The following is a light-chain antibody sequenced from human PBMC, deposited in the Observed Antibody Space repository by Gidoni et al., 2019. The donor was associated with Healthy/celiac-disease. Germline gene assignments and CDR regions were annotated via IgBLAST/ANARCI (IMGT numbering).Light chain of an antibody. CDR3: GTWDSSLDVV. CDR2: DNN. J-gene: IGLJ2*01. V-gene: IGLV1-51*01. Sequence: QSVLTQPPSVSAAPGQKVTISCSGSSSNIGSNYVSWYQQLPGTAPKLLIYDNNKRPSGIPDRFSGSKSGTSATLGITGLQTGDEADYYCGTWDSSLDVVFGGGTKLTVL. CDR1: SSNIGSNY.